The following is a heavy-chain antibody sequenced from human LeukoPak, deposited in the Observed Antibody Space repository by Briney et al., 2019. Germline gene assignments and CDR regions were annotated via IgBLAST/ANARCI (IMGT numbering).Heavy chain of an antibody. V-gene: IGHV1-2*02. CDR3: ARIGYNHYFDY. Sequence: VASVKVSFKASGYTFTDYYLHWVRQAPGQGLEWMGWINPNSGGTNYAQTFQGRVTMTRDTSITTAYLELSRLRSDDTAVYYCARIGYNHYFDYWGQGTLVTVSS. D-gene: IGHD5-24*01. CDR1: GYTFTDYY. CDR2: INPNSGGT. J-gene: IGHJ4*02.